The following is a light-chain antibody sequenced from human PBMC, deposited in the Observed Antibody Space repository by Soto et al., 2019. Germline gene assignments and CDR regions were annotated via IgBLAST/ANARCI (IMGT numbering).Light chain of an antibody. Sequence: ETVLTQSPATVSLSPGERATLSCRASQDIRSYSAWYQEKPGQAPRLLIYDASTRATGIQARFSGSGSGTDFTLTISNLEPEDFAVYYCQQRSNWLFGPGTKVDI. V-gene: IGKV3-11*01. J-gene: IGKJ3*01. CDR2: DAS. CDR1: QDIRSY. CDR3: QQRSNWL.